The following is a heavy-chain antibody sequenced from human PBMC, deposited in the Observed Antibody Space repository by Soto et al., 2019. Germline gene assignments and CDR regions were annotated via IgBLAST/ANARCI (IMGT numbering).Heavy chain of an antibody. D-gene: IGHD3-16*01. CDR2: ISAYNGNT. Sequence: QVQLVQSGAEAKKPGASVKVSCKASGYNFTSHGISWVRQAPGQGLEWMGWISAYNGNTNYGQKLHGRVTMNTDATTRTAYMQLRSLRSDDTAVYYCAVVLYEYIGGSCYFDYWCQVTLVTVCS. J-gene: IGHJ4*02. V-gene: IGHV1-18*01. CDR3: AVVLYEYIGGSCYFDY. CDR1: GYNFTSHG.